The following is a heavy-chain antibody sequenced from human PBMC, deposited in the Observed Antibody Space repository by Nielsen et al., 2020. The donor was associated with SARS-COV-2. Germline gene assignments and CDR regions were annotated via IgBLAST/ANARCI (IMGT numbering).Heavy chain of an antibody. Sequence: GGSLRLSCAASGFTFSSYGMHWVRQAPGKGLEWVAVIWYDGSNKYYADSVKGRFTISRDNSKNTLYLQMNSLRAEDTAVYYCARDLGDYGDYAGPDYWGQGTLVTVSS. CDR1: GFTFSSYG. CDR2: IWYDGSNK. V-gene: IGHV3-33*01. D-gene: IGHD4-17*01. CDR3: ARDLGDYGDYAGPDY. J-gene: IGHJ4*02.